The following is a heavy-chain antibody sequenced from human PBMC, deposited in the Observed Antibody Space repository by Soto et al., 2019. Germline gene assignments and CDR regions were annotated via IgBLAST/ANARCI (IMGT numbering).Heavy chain of an antibody. J-gene: IGHJ4*02. D-gene: IGHD3-3*01. V-gene: IGHV1-58*01. CDR1: GFTFTSSA. CDR2: IVVGSGNT. CDR3: AAAGGYYDFWSGYYGPRYYFDY. Sequence: SVKVSCKASGFTFTSSAVQWVRQARGQRLEWIGWIVVGSGNTNYAQKFQERVTITRDMSTSTAYMELSSLRSEDTAVYYCAAAGGYYDFWSGYYGPRYYFDYWGQGTLVTVSS.